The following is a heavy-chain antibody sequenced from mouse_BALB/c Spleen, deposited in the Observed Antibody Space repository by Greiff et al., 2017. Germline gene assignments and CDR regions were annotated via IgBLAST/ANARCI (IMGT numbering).Heavy chain of an antibody. V-gene: IGHV5-17*02. CDR3: AREDDFTAWFAY. CDR2: ISSGSSTI. Sequence: DVKLVESGGGLVQPGGSRKLSRAASGFTFSSFGMHWVRQAPEKGLEWVAYISSGSSTIYYADTVKGRFTISRDNPKNTLFLQMTSLRSEDTAMYYCAREDDFTAWFAYWGQGTLVTVSA. CDR1: GFTFSSFG. D-gene: IGHD2-4*01. J-gene: IGHJ3*01.